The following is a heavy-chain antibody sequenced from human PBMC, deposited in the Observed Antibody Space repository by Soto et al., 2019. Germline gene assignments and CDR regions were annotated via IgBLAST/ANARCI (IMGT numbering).Heavy chain of an antibody. Sequence: VQLVQSGAEVKKPGASVKVSCKASGYTFTNYFMHWVRQAPGQGLEWMGIIDPGGRYIKYAQKFQGRVTMTKDTSTSTVYMEMSSLRSEDTAVYYCARISDSRSQEEEYWGQGTLVTVSS. CDR3: ARISDSRSQEEEY. D-gene: IGHD3-22*01. V-gene: IGHV1-46*01. CDR2: IDPGGRYI. J-gene: IGHJ4*02. CDR1: GYTFTNYF.